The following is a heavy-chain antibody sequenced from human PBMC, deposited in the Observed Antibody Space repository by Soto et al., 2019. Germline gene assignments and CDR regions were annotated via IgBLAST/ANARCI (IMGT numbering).Heavy chain of an antibody. V-gene: IGHV3-66*01. CDR3: ARGRNSGFEFYFDY. CDR1: GFAVSSNY. D-gene: IGHD5-12*01. J-gene: IGHJ4*02. CDR2: IYSGGSA. Sequence: HPGGSLRLSCAASGFAVSSNYMSWVRQAPGKGLEWVSVIYSGGSAYYADSVKGRFTISSDNSKNTLHLQMNSLRAEDTAVYYCARGRNSGFEFYFDYWGQGALVTVSS.